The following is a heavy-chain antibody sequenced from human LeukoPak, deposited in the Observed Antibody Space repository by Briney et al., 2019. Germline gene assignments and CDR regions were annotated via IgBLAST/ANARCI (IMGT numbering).Heavy chain of an antibody. CDR2: IGPAGDT. D-gene: IGHD1-26*01. J-gene: IGHJ6*02. CDR1: GFTFRSYD. V-gene: IGHV3-13*01. CDR3: ARAMGATVGHENYYYGMDV. Sequence: GGSLRLSCAASGFTFRSYDMHWVRQATGKGLEWVSAIGPAGDTYYPGSVKGRFTISRENAKNSLYLQMNSLRAEDTAVYYCARAMGATVGHENYYYGMDVWGQGTTVTVSS.